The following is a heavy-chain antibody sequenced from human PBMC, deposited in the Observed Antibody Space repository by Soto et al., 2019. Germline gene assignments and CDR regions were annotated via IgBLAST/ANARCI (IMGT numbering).Heavy chain of an antibody. CDR2: IAYDGDKK. CDR3: AKDLDAYARNLGGWFDP. J-gene: IGHJ5*02. V-gene: IGHV3-30*18. Sequence: PGGSLRLSCSASGFTFSGFGMHWVRQAPGKGLEWVPVIAYDGDKKYYASSVKGRFIISRDNSRSTVYLDMNSLRPEDTAVYYCAKDLDAYARNLGGWFDPWGQGTQVTVSS. D-gene: IGHD3-16*01. CDR1: GFTFSGFG.